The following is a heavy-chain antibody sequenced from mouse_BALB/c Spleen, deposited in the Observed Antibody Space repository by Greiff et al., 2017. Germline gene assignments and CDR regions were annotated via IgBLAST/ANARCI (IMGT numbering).Heavy chain of an antibody. D-gene: IGHD2-14*01. CDR1: GFTFSSFG. CDR2: ISSGSSTI. V-gene: IGHV5-17*02. Sequence: DVHLVESGGGLVQPGGSRKLSCAASGFTFSSFGMHWVRQAPEKGLEWVAYISSGSSTIYYADTVKGRFTISRDNPKNTLFLQMTSLRSEDTAMYYCARGVRFAYWGQGTLVTVSA. J-gene: IGHJ3*01. CDR3: ARGVRFAY.